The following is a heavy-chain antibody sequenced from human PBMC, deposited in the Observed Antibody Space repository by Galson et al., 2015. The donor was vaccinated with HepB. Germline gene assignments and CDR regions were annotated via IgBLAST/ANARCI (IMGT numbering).Heavy chain of an antibody. CDR3: AREWYDSSGYPFDY. CDR1: GFTFSSYA. CDR2: ISSNGGST. D-gene: IGHD3-22*01. V-gene: IGHV3-64*01. J-gene: IGHJ4*02. Sequence: SLRLSCAASGFTFSSYAMHWVRQAPGKGLEYVSAISSNGGSTYYANSVKGRFTISRDNSKNTLYLQMGSLRAEDMAVYYCAREWYDSSGYPFDYWGQGTLVTVSS.